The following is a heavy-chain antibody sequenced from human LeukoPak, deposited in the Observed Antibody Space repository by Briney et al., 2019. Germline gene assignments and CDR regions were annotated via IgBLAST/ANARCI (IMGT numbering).Heavy chain of an antibody. J-gene: IGHJ4*02. CDR2: IRYDGSNK. CDR3: ARDLGYYYGSGTHLDY. Sequence: GGSLRLSCAASGFTFSSYGMHWVRQAPGQGLEWVAFIRYDGSNKYYADSVKGRFTISRDNAEKSLYLQMNSLRAEDTALYYCARDLGYYYGSGTHLDYWGQGTLVTVSS. D-gene: IGHD3-10*01. CDR1: GFTFSSYG. V-gene: IGHV3-30*02.